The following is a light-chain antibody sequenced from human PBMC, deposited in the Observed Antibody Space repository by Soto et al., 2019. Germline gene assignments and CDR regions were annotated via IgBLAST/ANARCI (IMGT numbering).Light chain of an antibody. CDR2: LNSDGSH. J-gene: IGLJ3*02. CDR3: QTWGTGIEV. V-gene: IGLV4-69*01. Sequence: QLVLTQSPSASASLGASVKLTCTLSSGHSSYTIAWHQQQPEKGPRYLMTLNSDGSHSKGDGIPDRFSGSSSGAERYLSISRLQSEDEADYYCQTWGTGIEVFGGGTKVTVL. CDR1: SGHSSYT.